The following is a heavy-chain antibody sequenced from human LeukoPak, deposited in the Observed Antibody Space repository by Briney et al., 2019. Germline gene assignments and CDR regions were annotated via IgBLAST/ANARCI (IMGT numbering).Heavy chain of an antibody. J-gene: IGHJ6*02. Sequence: SETLCLTCAVYGGSFSGYYWSWIRQPPGKGLEWIGEINHSGSTNYNPSLKSRVTMSVDTSKNQFSLKLSSVTAADTAVYYCARGPAAAGPYYYYGMDVWGQGTTVTVSS. V-gene: IGHV4-34*01. D-gene: IGHD6-13*01. CDR2: INHSGST. CDR3: ARGPAAAGPYYYYGMDV. CDR1: GGSFSGYY.